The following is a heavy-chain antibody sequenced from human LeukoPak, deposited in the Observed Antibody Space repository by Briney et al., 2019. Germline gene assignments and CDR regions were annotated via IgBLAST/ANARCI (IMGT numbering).Heavy chain of an antibody. Sequence: GGSLRLSCAASGFTFSDYYMSWIRQAPGKGLEWVSYISSSGSTIYYADSVKGRFTISRDNARNSLYLQMNSLRAEDTAVYYCATPGGSGSYVDDAFDIWGQGTMVTVSS. J-gene: IGHJ3*02. CDR1: GFTFSDYY. D-gene: IGHD3-10*01. CDR2: ISSSGSTI. V-gene: IGHV3-11*04. CDR3: ATPGGSGSYVDDAFDI.